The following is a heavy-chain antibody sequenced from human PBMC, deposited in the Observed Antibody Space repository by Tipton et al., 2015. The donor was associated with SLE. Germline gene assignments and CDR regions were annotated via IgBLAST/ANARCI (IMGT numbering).Heavy chain of an antibody. CDR1: GGSFSGYY. Sequence: TLSLTCAVYGGSFSGYYWSWIRQPPGKGLEWIGEINHSGSTNYNPPLKSRVTISVDTSKNQFSLKLSSVTAADTAVYYCARLPVVYYYYMDVWGKGTTVTVSS. J-gene: IGHJ6*03. V-gene: IGHV4-34*01. CDR3: ARLPVVYYYYMDV. D-gene: IGHD4-23*01. CDR2: INHSGST.